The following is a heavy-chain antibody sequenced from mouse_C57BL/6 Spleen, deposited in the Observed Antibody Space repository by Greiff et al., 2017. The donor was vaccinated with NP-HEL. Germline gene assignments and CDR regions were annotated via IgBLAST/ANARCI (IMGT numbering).Heavy chain of an antibody. CDR3: ARFYYSNQGPYAMDY. CDR2: ISYSGST. CDR1: GYSITSDY. D-gene: IGHD2-5*01. J-gene: IGHJ4*01. Sequence: EVHLVESGPGLAKPSQTLSLTCSVTGYSITSDYWNWIRKFPGNKLEYMGYISYSGSTYYNPSLKSRISITRDTSKNQYYLQLNSVTTEDTATYYCARFYYSNQGPYAMDYWGQGTSVTVSS. V-gene: IGHV3-8*01.